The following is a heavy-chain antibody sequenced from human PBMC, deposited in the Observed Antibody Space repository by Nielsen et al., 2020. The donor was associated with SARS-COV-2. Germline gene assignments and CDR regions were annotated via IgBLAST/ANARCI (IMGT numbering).Heavy chain of an antibody. J-gene: IGHJ6*02. Sequence: VKVSCKVSGYTLTELSMHWVRQAPGKGLEWMGGFDPEDGETIYAQKFQGRVTMTEDTSTDTAYMELSSLRSEDTAVYYCATPGRFVVVPAAKRRYYYGMDVWGQGTTVTVSS. CDR1: GYTLTELS. CDR2: FDPEDGET. D-gene: IGHD2-2*01. CDR3: ATPGRFVVVPAAKRRYYYGMDV. V-gene: IGHV1-24*01.